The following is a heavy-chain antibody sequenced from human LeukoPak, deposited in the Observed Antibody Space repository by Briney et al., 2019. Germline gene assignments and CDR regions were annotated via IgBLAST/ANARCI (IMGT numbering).Heavy chain of an antibody. CDR2: ITASGTAM. D-gene: IGHD3-10*01. CDR1: GFTFSSYS. Sequence: GGSLRLSCAASGFTFSSYSMNWVRQAPGKGLEWVSHITASGTAMFYADSVKGRFTISRDNSKNTLYLQMNSLRAEDTAVYYCARAYGSGSYYRDYWGQGTLVTVSS. J-gene: IGHJ4*02. CDR3: ARAYGSGSYYRDY. V-gene: IGHV3-48*01.